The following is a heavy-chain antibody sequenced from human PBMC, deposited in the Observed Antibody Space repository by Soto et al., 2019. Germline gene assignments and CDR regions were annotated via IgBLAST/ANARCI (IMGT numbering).Heavy chain of an antibody. CDR1: GFIFHLYA. CDR3: AKGLRYSSGWYVVY. CDR2: LSFSSSNT. Sequence: GGSLRLSCAGSGFIFHLYAMSWVRQAPGKGLEWVSTLSFSSSNTYYADSVKGRFTISRDNSKNALYLQMNSLRAEDTAVYYCAKGLRYSSGWYVVYWGQGTLVTVSS. V-gene: IGHV3-23*01. D-gene: IGHD6-19*01. J-gene: IGHJ4*02.